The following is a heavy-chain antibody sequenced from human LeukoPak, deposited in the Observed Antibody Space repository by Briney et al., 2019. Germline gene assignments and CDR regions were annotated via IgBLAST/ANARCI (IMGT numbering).Heavy chain of an antibody. Sequence: SGTLSLTCTVSGGSISSYYWSWIRQPPGKGLEWIGYIYYSGNTNYNPSLKSRVTISVDTSKNQFSLNLSSVTVADTAVYYCARGPSSGYSYGWGQGTLVTVSS. V-gene: IGHV4-59*01. CDR1: GGSISSYY. J-gene: IGHJ4*02. D-gene: IGHD5-18*01. CDR2: IYYSGNT. CDR3: ARGPSSGYSYG.